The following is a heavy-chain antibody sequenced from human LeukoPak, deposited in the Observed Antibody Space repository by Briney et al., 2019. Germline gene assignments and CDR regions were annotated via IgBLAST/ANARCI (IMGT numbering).Heavy chain of an antibody. D-gene: IGHD3-16*01. CDR1: GYTLTELS. V-gene: IGHV1-24*01. CDR2: FDPEDGET. J-gene: IGHJ4*02. CDR3: ATVMAGEPDFDY. Sequence: AASVKVTCKVSGYTLTELSMHWVRQAPGKGLEWMGGFDPEDGETIYAQKFQGRVTMTEDTSTDTAYMELSSLRSEDTAVYYCATVMAGEPDFDYWGQGTLVTVSS.